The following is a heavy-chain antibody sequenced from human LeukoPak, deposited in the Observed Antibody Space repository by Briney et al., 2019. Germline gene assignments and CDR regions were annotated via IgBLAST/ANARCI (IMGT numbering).Heavy chain of an antibody. J-gene: IGHJ3*02. V-gene: IGHV3-74*01. D-gene: IGHD1-7*01. CDR3: ARERWNSEAFDI. CDR2: LNGDGSST. CDR1: GFNFSSYW. Sequence: GGSLRLSCAASGFNFSSYWMHWVHQAPGKGQVWVSRLNGDGSSTSYLDPVRGRLTISRDNTKNTLYLHMNSLRAEDTGVYYCARERWNSEAFDIWGQGTVVTVSS.